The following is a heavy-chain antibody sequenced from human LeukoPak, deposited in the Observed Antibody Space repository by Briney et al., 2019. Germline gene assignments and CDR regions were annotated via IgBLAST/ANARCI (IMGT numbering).Heavy chain of an antibody. Sequence: PGGSLRLSCAASGFTFSSYAMHWVRQAPGKGLEWVGFIRSKAYGGTTEYAASVKGRFTISRDDSKSIAYLQMNSLKTEDTAVYYCTRERRDFWSGYYGGPSSNWFDPWGQGTLVTVSS. CDR3: TRERRDFWSGYYGGPSSNWFDP. V-gene: IGHV3-49*04. D-gene: IGHD3-3*01. CDR2: IRSKAYGGTT. J-gene: IGHJ5*02. CDR1: GFTFSSYA.